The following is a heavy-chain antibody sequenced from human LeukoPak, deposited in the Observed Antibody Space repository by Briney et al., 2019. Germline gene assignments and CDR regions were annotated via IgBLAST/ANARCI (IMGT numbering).Heavy chain of an antibody. CDR3: ARDASPAGYYDSSGYYGSGAFDI. J-gene: IGHJ3*02. CDR2: IYYSGST. D-gene: IGHD3-22*01. V-gene: IGHV4-31*03. Sequence: SETLSLTCTVSGGSISSGGYYWSWIRQHPGKGLEWIGYIYYSGSTYYNPSLKSRVTISVDTSKNQFSLKLSSVTAADTAVYYCARDASPAGYYDSSGYYGSGAFDIWGQGTMVTVSS. CDR1: GGSISSGGYY.